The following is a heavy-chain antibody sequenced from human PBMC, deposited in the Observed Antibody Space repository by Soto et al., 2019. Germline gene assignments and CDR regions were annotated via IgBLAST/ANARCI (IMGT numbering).Heavy chain of an antibody. Sequence: SVKVSCKASGGTFSSYTISWVRQAPGQGLEWMGRIIPILGIANYAQKFQGRVTITADKSTSTAYMELSSLRSEDTAVYYCARNSWEVRGVDYYYMDVWGKGTTVTVSS. J-gene: IGHJ6*03. D-gene: IGHD3-10*01. V-gene: IGHV1-69*02. CDR3: ARNSWEVRGVDYYYMDV. CDR1: GGTFSSYT. CDR2: IIPILGIA.